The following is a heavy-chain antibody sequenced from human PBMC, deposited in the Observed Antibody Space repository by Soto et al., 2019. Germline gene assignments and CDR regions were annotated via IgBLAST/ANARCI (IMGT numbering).Heavy chain of an antibody. Sequence: QVQLVQSGAEVKKPGSSVKVSCKASGGTFSNYAISWVRQAPGQGLEWMGGIIPISGTANYAQKFQGRVTITAGESTSTAYMELRSLRSEDTAVYSCARSQGSSTSLEIYYYYYYGMDVWGQGTTVTVSS. V-gene: IGHV1-69*01. CDR2: IIPISGTA. D-gene: IGHD2-2*01. CDR3: ARSQGSSTSLEIYYYYYYGMDV. J-gene: IGHJ6*02. CDR1: GGTFSNYA.